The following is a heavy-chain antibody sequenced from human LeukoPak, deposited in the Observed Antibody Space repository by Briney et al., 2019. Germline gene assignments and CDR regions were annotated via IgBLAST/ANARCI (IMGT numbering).Heavy chain of an antibody. V-gene: IGHV1-69*04. CDR3: AREGMVRGVLFDY. D-gene: IGHD3-10*01. CDR1: GGTFSSYA. Sequence: ASVKVSCKASGGTFSSYAISWVRQAPGQGLEWMGRIIPILGIANYAQRFQGRVTITADKSTSTAYMELSSLRSEDTAVYYCAREGMVRGVLFDYWGQGTLVTVSS. CDR2: IIPILGIA. J-gene: IGHJ4*02.